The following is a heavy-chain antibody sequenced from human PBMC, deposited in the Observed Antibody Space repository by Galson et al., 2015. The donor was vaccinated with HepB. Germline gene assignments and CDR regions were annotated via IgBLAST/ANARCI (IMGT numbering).Heavy chain of an antibody. CDR3: ARLPMYYYDSSGYSVADDVDF. CDR1: GGTFSTYS. CDR2: LIPIFDTP. Sequence: SVKVSCKASGGTFSTYSITWVRQAPGQGLEWMGGLIPIFDTPNYAQKFQGRVTITADISTNTAYMELTSLRSEDTAVYYCARLPMYYYDSSGYSVADDVDFLGQGTLVTVSS. D-gene: IGHD3-22*01. V-gene: IGHV1-69*06. J-gene: IGHJ4*02.